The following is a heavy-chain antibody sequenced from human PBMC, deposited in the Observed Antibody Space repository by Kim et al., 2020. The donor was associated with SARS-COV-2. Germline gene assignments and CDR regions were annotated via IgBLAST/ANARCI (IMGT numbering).Heavy chain of an antibody. J-gene: IGHJ6*02. CDR1: GYTFTNYY. D-gene: IGHD2-15*01. V-gene: IGHV1-46*01. CDR2: ISPSGGTT. Sequence: ASVKVSCKASGYTFTNYYFHWVRQAPGQGLEWMGMISPSGGTTTHAQKFQGRVSVTRDTSTSTVYMELSSLRSEDTAVYYCARDQEDYYYFYHGMDVWGQGTTVTVSS. CDR3: ARDQEDYYYFYHGMDV.